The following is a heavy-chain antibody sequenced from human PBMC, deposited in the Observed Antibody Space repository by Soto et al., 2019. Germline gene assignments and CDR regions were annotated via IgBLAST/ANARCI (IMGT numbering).Heavy chain of an antibody. V-gene: IGHV1-24*01. J-gene: IGHJ4*02. CDR3: ATGRHYDSSGYYFYYFDY. CDR2: FDPEDGET. Sequence: GASVKVSCKVSGYTLSELSMHWVRQAPGKGLEWMGGFDPEDGETIYAQKFQGRVTMTEDTSTDTAYMELSSLRSEDTAVYYCATGRHYDSSGYYFYYFDYWGQGTLVTVSS. D-gene: IGHD3-22*01. CDR1: GYTLSELS.